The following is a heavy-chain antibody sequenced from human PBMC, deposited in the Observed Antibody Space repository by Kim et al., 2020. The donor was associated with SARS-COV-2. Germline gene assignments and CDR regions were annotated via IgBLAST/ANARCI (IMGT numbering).Heavy chain of an antibody. CDR1: GYTFTSYA. D-gene: IGHD3-10*01. Sequence: ASVKVSCKASGYTFTSYAMHWVRQAPGQRLEWMGWINAGNGNTKYSQKFQGRVTITRDTSASTAYMELSSLRSEDTAVYYCARDLGMSGTPTFDYWGQGTLVTVSS. V-gene: IGHV1-3*01. CDR3: ARDLGMSGTPTFDY. J-gene: IGHJ4*02. CDR2: INAGNGNT.